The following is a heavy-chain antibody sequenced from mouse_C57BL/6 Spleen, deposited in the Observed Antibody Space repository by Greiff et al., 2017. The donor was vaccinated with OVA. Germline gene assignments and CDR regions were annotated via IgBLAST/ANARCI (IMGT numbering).Heavy chain of an antibody. V-gene: IGHV1-82*01. CDR1: GYAFSSSW. CDR2: IYPGDGDT. D-gene: IGHD3-2*02. CDR3: AREGGRQGY. Sequence: VKLMESGPELVKPGASVKISCKASGYAFSSSWMNWVKQRPGKGLEWIGRIYPGDGDTNYNGKFKGKATLTADKSSSTAYMQLSSLTSEDSAVYFCAREGGRQGYWGQGTTLTVSS. J-gene: IGHJ2*01.